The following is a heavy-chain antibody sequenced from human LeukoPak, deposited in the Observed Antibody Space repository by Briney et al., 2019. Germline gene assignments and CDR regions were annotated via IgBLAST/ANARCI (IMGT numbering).Heavy chain of an antibody. V-gene: IGHV4-38-2*01. CDR1: GYSISSGYY. J-gene: IGHJ4*02. CDR2: IYHSGST. CDR3: ARRQTESGLDY. D-gene: IGHD1-26*01. Sequence: SEXXSLTCAVSGYSISSGYYWGWIRQPPGKGLEWIGSIYHSGSTYYNPSLKGRVTISVDTSKNQFSLKLSSVTAADTAVYYCARRQTESGLDYWGQGTLVTVSS.